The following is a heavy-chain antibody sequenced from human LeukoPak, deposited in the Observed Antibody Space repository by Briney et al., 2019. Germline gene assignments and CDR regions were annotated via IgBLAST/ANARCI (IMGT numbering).Heavy chain of an antibody. V-gene: IGHV5-51*01. CDR3: ARGIATTYYYYYMDV. CDR2: IYPGDSDT. D-gene: IGHD2-21*01. Sequence: GESLKISCKGSGYSFTTYWIGWVRQMPGKGLEWMGIIYPGDSDTRYSPSFQGQVTISADKSISTAYLQWSSLRASDTAIYYCARGIATTYYYYYMDVWGKGTTVTVSS. J-gene: IGHJ6*03. CDR1: GYSFTTYW.